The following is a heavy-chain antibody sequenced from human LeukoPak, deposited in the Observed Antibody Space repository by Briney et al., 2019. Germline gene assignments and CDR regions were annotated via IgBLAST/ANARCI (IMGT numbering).Heavy chain of an antibody. CDR1: GYTFTGYY. Sequence: ASVKVSCKASGYTFTGYYMHWVRQAPGQGLEWMGWINPNSGGTNYAQKFQGRVTMTRDTSISTAYMELSRLRSDDTAVYYCARDSGQWLVQDFDYWGQGALVTVSS. D-gene: IGHD6-19*01. CDR3: ARDSGQWLVQDFDY. J-gene: IGHJ4*02. V-gene: IGHV1-2*02. CDR2: INPNSGGT.